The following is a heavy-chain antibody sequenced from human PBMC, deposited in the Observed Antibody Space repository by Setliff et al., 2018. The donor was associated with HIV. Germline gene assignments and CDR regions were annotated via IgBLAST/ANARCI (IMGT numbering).Heavy chain of an antibody. Sequence: SETLSLTCTVSGGSISTSRYYWGWIRQPPGKGLEWVASIHYSGYTYYNPSLKSRVTISVDTSKNLFSLNLSSVTAADTAVYYCARGGINPRVAPYYFFYMDVWGKGTTVTVSS. CDR3: ARGGINPRVAPYYFFYMDV. J-gene: IGHJ6*03. V-gene: IGHV4-39*02. CDR2: IHYSGYT. D-gene: IGHD3-3*01. CDR1: GGSISTSRYY.